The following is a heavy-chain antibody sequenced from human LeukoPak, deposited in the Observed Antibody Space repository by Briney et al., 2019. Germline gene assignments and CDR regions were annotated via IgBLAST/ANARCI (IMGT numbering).Heavy chain of an antibody. V-gene: IGHV4-59*08. D-gene: IGHD1-26*01. CDR1: GGSISSYY. CDR2: IYYSGST. J-gene: IGHJ4*02. Sequence: SETLSLTCTVSGGSISSYYWSWIRQPPGKGLEWIGYIYYSGSTNYNPSLKSRVAISVDTSKNQFSLKLSSVTAADTAVYYCARSGGKPGATFDYWGQGTLVTVSS. CDR3: ARSGGKPGATFDY.